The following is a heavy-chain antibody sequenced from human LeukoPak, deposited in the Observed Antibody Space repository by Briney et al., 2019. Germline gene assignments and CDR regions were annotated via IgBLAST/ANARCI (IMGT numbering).Heavy chain of an antibody. Sequence: PSETLSLTCAVYGGSFSGDYWSWLRQAPGKGLERIGEINHRGSNNYNPSLKSRVTISVDTSKNQFSLKLSSVTAADTAVYYCARGPITTYYYDSSGYSDYWGQGTLVTVSS. J-gene: IGHJ4*02. D-gene: IGHD3-22*01. CDR3: ARGPITTYYYDSSGYSDY. V-gene: IGHV4-34*01. CDR1: GGSFSGDY. CDR2: INHRGSN.